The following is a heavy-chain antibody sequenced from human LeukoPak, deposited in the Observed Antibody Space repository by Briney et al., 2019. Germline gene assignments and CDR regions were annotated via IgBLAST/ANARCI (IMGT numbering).Heavy chain of an antibody. V-gene: IGHV4-59*01. CDR2: IYYSGST. Sequence: PSETLSLTCAVYGGSFSSYYWSWIRQPPGKGLEWIGYIYYSGSTNYNPSLKSRVTVSVDTSKKQFSLKLSSVTAADTAVYYCARGRGYSYVIDAFDIWGQGTMVTVSS. CDR3: ARGRGYSYVIDAFDI. D-gene: IGHD5-18*01. J-gene: IGHJ3*02. CDR1: GGSFSSYY.